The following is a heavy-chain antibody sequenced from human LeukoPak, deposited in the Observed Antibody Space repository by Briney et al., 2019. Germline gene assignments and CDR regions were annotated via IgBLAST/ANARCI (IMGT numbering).Heavy chain of an antibody. Sequence: SETLSLTCTVSGGSISSYYWSWIRQPPGKGLEWIGYIYYSGSTNYNPSLKSRVTISVDTSKNQFSLKLSSVTAADTAVYYCARDNLGAARDYYYYYMDVWGKGTTVTVSS. D-gene: IGHD6-6*01. J-gene: IGHJ6*03. CDR1: GGSISSYY. V-gene: IGHV4-59*01. CDR2: IYYSGST. CDR3: ARDNLGAARDYYYYYMDV.